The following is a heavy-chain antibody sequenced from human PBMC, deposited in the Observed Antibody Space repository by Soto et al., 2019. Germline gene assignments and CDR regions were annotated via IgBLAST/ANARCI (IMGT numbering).Heavy chain of an antibody. Sequence: ESGGALVQPGESLRLSCAASGFTFSDYLMTWVRQAPGKGLEWVATIKQDGNEKYYVDSVKGRFTISRDNAKNSLYLQMIGLRAEDTAVYYCAIGHWLGNWGHGTLVTVSS. J-gene: IGHJ4*01. D-gene: IGHD6-19*01. CDR3: AIGHWLGN. CDR2: IKQDGNEK. V-gene: IGHV3-7*01. CDR1: GFTFSDYL.